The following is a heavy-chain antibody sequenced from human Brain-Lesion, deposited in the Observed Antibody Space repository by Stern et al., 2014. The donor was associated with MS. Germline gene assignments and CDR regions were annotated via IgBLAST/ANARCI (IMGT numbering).Heavy chain of an antibody. CDR1: GYIFTGYY. D-gene: IGHD3-3*01. J-gene: IGHJ6*02. Sequence: QVQLVQSGAEVKKPGASVKVSCKTSGYIFTGYYIHWVRKAPGQGLEWMAWIHPNTGGTKDAQKFQGRVTMSRDTSISTAYVELSSLTSYDTAVYYCARDQRGITIFGVVTDYYYLGMDVWGQGTTVTVSS. CDR2: IHPNTGGT. CDR3: ARDQRGITIFGVVTDYYYLGMDV. V-gene: IGHV1-2*02.